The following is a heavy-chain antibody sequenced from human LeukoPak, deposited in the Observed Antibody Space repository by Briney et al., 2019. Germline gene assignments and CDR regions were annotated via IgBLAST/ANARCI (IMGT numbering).Heavy chain of an antibody. CDR2: INPNSGGT. J-gene: IGHJ5*02. CDR3: ARDRYCSSTSCHQGYWFDP. V-gene: IGHV1-2*06. Sequence: ASVKVSCKASGYTFTVYYMHWVRQAPGQGLEWMGRINPNSGGTNYAQKFQGRVTMTRDTSISTAYMELSRLRSDDTAVYYCARDRYCSSTSCHQGYWFDPWGQGTLVTVSS. D-gene: IGHD2-2*01. CDR1: GYTFTVYY.